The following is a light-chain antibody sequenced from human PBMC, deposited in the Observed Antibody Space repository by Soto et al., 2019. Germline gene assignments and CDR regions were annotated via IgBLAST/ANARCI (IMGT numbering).Light chain of an antibody. Sequence: QSVLTQPRSVSGSPGQSVTISCTGTSSDVGGYNYVSWYQQHPGKAPKLMIYDVSKRPSGVPHRFSGSKSGNTASLTISVLQAEDEADYYCCTYAGSYSEVFGTGTKLTVL. V-gene: IGLV2-11*01. CDR1: SSDVGGYNY. J-gene: IGLJ1*01. CDR3: CTYAGSYSEV. CDR2: DVS.